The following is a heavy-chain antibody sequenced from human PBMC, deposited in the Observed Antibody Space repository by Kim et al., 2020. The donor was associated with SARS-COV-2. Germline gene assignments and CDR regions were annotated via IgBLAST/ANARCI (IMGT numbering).Heavy chain of an antibody. D-gene: IGHD1-1*01. CDR3: AREVVDNSPSGY. J-gene: IGHJ4*02. V-gene: IGHV4-59*01. CDR1: GGSISNYY. CDR2: ISYTGNT. Sequence: SETLSLTCTVSGGSISNYYWSWIRQPPGKGLEWIGYISYTGNTNYNPSLKSRVTISVDTSKNHFSLKMKSVTAADTAVYYCAREVVDNSPSGYWGQGTLVTVSS.